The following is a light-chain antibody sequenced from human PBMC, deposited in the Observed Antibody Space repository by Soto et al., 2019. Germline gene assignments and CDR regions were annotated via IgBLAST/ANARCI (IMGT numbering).Light chain of an antibody. Sequence: QLVLTQSPSASASLGASVKLTCTLSSGHTSYAIAWHQQQPEKGPRYLMNLNSDGSHSRGDGIPDRFSGSSSGAERYLTISSLQSVDEADYYCQTWGTGINWVFGGGTKLTVL. CDR2: LNSDGSH. CDR3: QTWGTGINWV. J-gene: IGLJ3*02. CDR1: SGHTSYA. V-gene: IGLV4-69*01.